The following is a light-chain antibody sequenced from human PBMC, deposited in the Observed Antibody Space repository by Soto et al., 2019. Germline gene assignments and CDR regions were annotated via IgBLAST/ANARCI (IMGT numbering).Light chain of an antibody. Sequence: EIVLTQSPGTLSLSPGERATLSCRASQSITSAYLAWYHQKPGRAPRLVIYGAFNRATGIPDRFSASGSGTDFTLTISGLEPEDSAVYFCQRYGTPPWTFGQGTKVEIK. CDR2: GAF. V-gene: IGKV3-20*01. CDR3: QRYGTPPWT. J-gene: IGKJ1*01. CDR1: QSITSAY.